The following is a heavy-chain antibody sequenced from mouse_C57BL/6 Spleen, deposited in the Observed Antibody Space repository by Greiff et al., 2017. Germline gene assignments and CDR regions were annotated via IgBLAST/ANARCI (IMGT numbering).Heavy chain of an antibody. J-gene: IGHJ4*01. CDR3: ARAGYAMDY. CDR1: GYAFTNYL. V-gene: IGHV1-54*01. CDR2: INPGSGGT. Sequence: VQLQQSGAELVRPGTSVKVSCKASGYAFTNYLLEWVKQRPGQGLEWIGVINPGSGGTNYNEKFKGKATLTADKSSSTAYMQLSSLTSEDSAVYFCARAGYAMDYWGQGTSVTVSS.